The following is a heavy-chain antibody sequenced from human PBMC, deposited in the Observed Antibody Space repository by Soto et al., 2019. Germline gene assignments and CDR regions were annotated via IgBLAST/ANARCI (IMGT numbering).Heavy chain of an antibody. CDR1: GYTFTGYY. CDR3: ARERFQVISDGMDV. J-gene: IGHJ6*02. Sequence: ASVKVSCKASGYTFTGYYVHWVREAPGQGLEWMGWINPETGGTSYAQKFQGRVNLSRDTSINTAYLELSSLRFDDAAVYFCARERFQVISDGMDVWGQGTTVTVSS. D-gene: IGHD2-21*01. CDR2: INPETGGT. V-gene: IGHV1-2*02.